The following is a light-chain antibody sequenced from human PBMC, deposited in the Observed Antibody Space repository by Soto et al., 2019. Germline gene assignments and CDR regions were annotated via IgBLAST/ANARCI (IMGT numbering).Light chain of an antibody. J-gene: IGKJ5*01. CDR3: QQSYMDPIT. Sequence: DIQMTQSPSTLSASVGDRVTITCRASQSISSWLAWYQQKPGKAPKLLIYDASSLESGVPSRFSGSGGGTDFTLSISSVQPEDFATYFCQQSYMDPITFGQGTRLDIK. CDR2: DAS. V-gene: IGKV1-5*01. CDR1: QSISSW.